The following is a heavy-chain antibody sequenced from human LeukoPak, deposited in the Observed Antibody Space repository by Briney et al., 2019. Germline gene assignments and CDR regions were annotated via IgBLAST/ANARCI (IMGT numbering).Heavy chain of an antibody. CDR3: AKGIRDGHYFDY. D-gene: IGHD6-13*01. J-gene: IGHJ4*02. Sequence: SETLSLTCTVSGGSLSSTTYYWGWVRQPPGRGRGWIGTIFYSGSTYSTPSLKSRVTISLDTSKNQFSLKLSSVTAADTTVYYCAKGIRDGHYFDYWGQGTLVTVSS. V-gene: IGHV4-39*01. CDR1: GGSLSSTTYY. CDR2: IFYSGST.